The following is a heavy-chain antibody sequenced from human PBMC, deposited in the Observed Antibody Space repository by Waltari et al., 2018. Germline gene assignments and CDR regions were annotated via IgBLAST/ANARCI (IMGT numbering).Heavy chain of an antibody. Sequence: EVQLVESGGGLVQPGRSLRLSCAASGFTFDDYAMHWVRQAPGKGLEWVSGIGWHSGSIGYADSVKGRVTISRDNAKNSLYLQMNSLRAEDTALYYCAKGRSIAARGLFDYWGQGTLVTVSS. J-gene: IGHJ4*02. CDR1: GFTFDDYA. CDR2: IGWHSGSI. D-gene: IGHD6-6*01. CDR3: AKGRSIAARGLFDY. V-gene: IGHV3-9*01.